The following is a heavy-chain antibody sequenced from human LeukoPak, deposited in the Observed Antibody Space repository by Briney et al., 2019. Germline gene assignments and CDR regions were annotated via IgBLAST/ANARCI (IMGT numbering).Heavy chain of an antibody. CDR1: GFTFSSYS. V-gene: IGHV3-21*01. Sequence: GGSLRPSCAASGFTFSSYSMNWVRQAPGKGLEWVSSISSSSSYIYYADSVKGRFTISRDNAKNSLYLQMNSLRAEDTAVYYCARDPHYYDSSGYFYWGQGTLVTVSS. J-gene: IGHJ4*02. D-gene: IGHD3-22*01. CDR2: ISSSSSYI. CDR3: ARDPHYYDSSGYFY.